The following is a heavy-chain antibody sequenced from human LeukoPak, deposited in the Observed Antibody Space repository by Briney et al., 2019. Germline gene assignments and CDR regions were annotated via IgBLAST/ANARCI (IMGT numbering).Heavy chain of an antibody. V-gene: IGHV3-33*08. CDR1: GFTFRNYG. D-gene: IGHD1-1*01. CDR2: IWFDGSNK. J-gene: IGHJ4*02. CDR3: VRDPSGSGFAFDS. Sequence: PGRSLRLSCAASGFTFRNYGMHWVRQAPGKGLEWVAFIWFDGSNKHYADSVKGRFTISRDNSEDTLYLQMNSLRAEDTAVYYCVRDPSGSGFAFDSWGQGALVTVSS.